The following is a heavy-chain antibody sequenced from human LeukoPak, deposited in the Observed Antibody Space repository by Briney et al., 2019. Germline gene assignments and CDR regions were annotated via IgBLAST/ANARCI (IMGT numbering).Heavy chain of an antibody. CDR2: ISGSGDSP. V-gene: IGHV3-23*01. Sequence: GGSLRLSCVASGFIYSSYAMYWVRPAPGKGREWVSGISGSGDSPYYADSVKGRFTLSRDNSKNTILLQMNSLRAEDTAVYYCAKMVGSSGWYFDYWGQGTLVTVSS. CDR1: GFIYSSYA. J-gene: IGHJ4*02. D-gene: IGHD6-19*01. CDR3: AKMVGSSGWYFDY.